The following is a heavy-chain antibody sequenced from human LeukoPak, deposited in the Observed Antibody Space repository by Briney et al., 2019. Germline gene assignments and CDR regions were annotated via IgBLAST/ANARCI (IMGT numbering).Heavy chain of an antibody. D-gene: IGHD3-10*01. V-gene: IGHV4-59*08. CDR3: ARATYYYGSGSYSFDY. Sequence: PSETLSLTCTVSGGSISSYYWSWIRQPPGKGLEWIGYIYYSGSTNYNPSLKSRVTISVDTSKNQFSLKPSSVTAADTAVYYCARATYYYGSGSYSFDYWGQGTLVTVSS. CDR2: IYYSGST. CDR1: GGSISSYY. J-gene: IGHJ4*02.